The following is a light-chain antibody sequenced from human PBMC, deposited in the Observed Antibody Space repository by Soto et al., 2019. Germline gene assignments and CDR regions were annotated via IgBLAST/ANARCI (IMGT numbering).Light chain of an antibody. V-gene: IGKV3-20*01. J-gene: IGKJ1*01. CDR3: QQYGSSGT. Sequence: EVVFTQSPGTLSLSPGERASLSCRASRSVRSNFLAWYHQRPGRAPRLLIYGASSSATDIPDRFSGSVSGTDFTLTISRLAPEDFAVYYCQQYGSSGTFGQGTKVDIK. CDR1: RSVRSNF. CDR2: GAS.